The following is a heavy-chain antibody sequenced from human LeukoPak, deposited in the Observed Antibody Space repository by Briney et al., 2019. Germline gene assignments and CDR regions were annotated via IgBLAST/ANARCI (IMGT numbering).Heavy chain of an antibody. J-gene: IGHJ4*02. V-gene: IGHV4-39*07. Sequence: SETLSLTCTVSGGSISSSSYYWGWIRQPPGKGLEWIASIYDNENTYYNPSLKSRVAMSIDPSKNQFSLKLTSVTAADTAVYYRARDKYYFDSNGYLHFDYWGQGTLATVSS. D-gene: IGHD3-22*01. CDR3: ARDKYYFDSNGYLHFDY. CDR1: GGSISSSSYY. CDR2: IYDNENT.